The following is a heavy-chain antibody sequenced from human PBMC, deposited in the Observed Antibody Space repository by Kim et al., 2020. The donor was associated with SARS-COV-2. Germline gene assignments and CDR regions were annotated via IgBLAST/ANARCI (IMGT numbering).Heavy chain of an antibody. J-gene: IGHJ5*02. V-gene: IGHV5-51*01. CDR2: GDSDT. CDR3: TRQGFDP. Sequence: GDSDTRYSPSFQGLVTISADKSISTAYLQWSSLKASDTAMYYCTRQGFDPWGQGTLVTVSS.